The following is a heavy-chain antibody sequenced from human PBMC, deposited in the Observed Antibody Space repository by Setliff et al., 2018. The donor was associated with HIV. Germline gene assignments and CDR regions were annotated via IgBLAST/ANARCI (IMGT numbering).Heavy chain of an antibody. CDR2: LNHSGNI. CDR3: VRRKSELRLISDYMDV. V-gene: IGHV4-34*01. D-gene: IGHD3-10*01. Sequence: SETLSLTCAVYGETFNGYFWTWIRQSPGKGLEWIGELNHSGNINQNPSLRSGFTLSVDTSKNQFSLTLNSVTAADTAIYYCVRRKSELRLISDYMDVWGKGTTVTV. J-gene: IGHJ6*03. CDR1: GETFNGYF.